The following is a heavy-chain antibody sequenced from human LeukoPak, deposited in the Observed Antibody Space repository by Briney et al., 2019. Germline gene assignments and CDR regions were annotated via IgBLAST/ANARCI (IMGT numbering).Heavy chain of an antibody. Sequence: GGSLRLSCAASGFTFSSYGMHWVRQAPGKGLEWVAFIRYDGSNKYYADSVKGRFTISRDNSKNTLYLQMNSLRAEDTAVYYCRSNSPFGSSGWLPDAFDIWGQGTMVTVSS. D-gene: IGHD6-19*01. CDR1: GFTFSSYG. J-gene: IGHJ3*02. V-gene: IGHV3-30*02. CDR3: RSNSPFGSSGWLPDAFDI. CDR2: IRYDGSNK.